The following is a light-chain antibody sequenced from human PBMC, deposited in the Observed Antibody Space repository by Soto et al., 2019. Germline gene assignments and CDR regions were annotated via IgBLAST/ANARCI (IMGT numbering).Light chain of an antibody. V-gene: IGLV2-14*01. Sequence: QSVLTQPASVSASPGQSITISCTGTSSDIGGYNYVSWYQQHPDKAPKLMIYEVNNRPSGVSDRFSGSKSGNTASLTISGLRPEDEADYFCSSYTTSSTLVFGTGTKLTVL. CDR2: EVN. J-gene: IGLJ1*01. CDR1: SSDIGGYNY. CDR3: SSYTTSSTLV.